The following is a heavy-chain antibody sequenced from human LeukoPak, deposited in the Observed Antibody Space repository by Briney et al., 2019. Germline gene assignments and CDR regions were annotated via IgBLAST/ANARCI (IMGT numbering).Heavy chain of an antibody. Sequence: ASVKVSCKASGGTFSSYAISWVRQAPGQGLEWMGGIIPIFGTASYAQKFQGRVTITADESTSTAYMELSSLRSEDTAVYYCARPEPGYCSTTSCYEVWFDPRGQATIVTVSS. V-gene: IGHV1-69*13. J-gene: IGHJ5*02. D-gene: IGHD2-2*01. CDR2: IIPIFGTA. CDR3: ARPEPGYCSTTSCYEVWFDP. CDR1: GGTFSSYA.